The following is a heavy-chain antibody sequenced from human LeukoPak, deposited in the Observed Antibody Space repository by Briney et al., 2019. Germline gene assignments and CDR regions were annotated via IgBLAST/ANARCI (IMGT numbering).Heavy chain of an antibody. CDR3: AKDIDLFGPIEY. D-gene: IGHD3-10*01. V-gene: IGHV3-30*02. CDR1: GFTFSRYD. CDR2: IRYDGSKK. J-gene: IGHJ4*02. Sequence: GGSLRLSCAASGFTFSRYDMHWVRQAPGRGLEWVAYIRYDGSKKYYVDSVKGRFTISRDTSKNTLYLQMNGLRVEDTSIYYCAKDIDLFGPIEYWAKGTLVTVSP.